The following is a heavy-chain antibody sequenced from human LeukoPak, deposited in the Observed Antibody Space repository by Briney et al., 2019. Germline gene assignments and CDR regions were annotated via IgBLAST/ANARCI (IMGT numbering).Heavy chain of an antibody. CDR3: ARARRGSYADFDY. D-gene: IGHD1-26*01. J-gene: IGHJ4*02. CDR2: ISSSSRYI. Sequence: GGSLRLSCAASGFAFSSYSMNWVRQAPGKGLEWVSSISSSSRYIYYADSVKGRFTISRDDAKNSLYLQMNSLRAEDTAVYYCARARRGSYADFDYWGQGTLVTVSS. V-gene: IGHV3-21*04. CDR1: GFAFSSYS.